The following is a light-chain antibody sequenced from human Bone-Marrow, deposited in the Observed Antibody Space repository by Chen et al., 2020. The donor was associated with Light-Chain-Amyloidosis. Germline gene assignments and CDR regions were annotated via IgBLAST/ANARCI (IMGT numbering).Light chain of an antibody. Sequence: QSAMTQPASVSGSPGQSITISCIGTSSDVGGDNHVSWYQQHSDKAPKLMIYEVTNRPSWVPDRFSGSKSDNTASLTISGLQTEDEADYFCSSYTITNTLVFGSGTRVTVL. CDR2: EVT. J-gene: IGLJ1*01. V-gene: IGLV2-14*01. CDR3: SSYTITNTLV. CDR1: SSDVGGDNH.